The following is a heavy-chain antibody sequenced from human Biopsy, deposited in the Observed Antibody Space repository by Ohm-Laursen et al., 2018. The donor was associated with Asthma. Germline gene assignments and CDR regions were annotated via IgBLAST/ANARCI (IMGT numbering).Heavy chain of an antibody. CDR3: ARGYSTGWYFGY. D-gene: IGHD6-25*01. Sequence: GSLRLSCSASGFSFSDYYMMWIRQAPGKGLEWVAYISSRGSNLYYADSVKGRFTISRDNPKKSVYLQLDSLRVEDTAVYYCARGYSTGWYFGYWGQGTVVTVSS. J-gene: IGHJ4*02. V-gene: IGHV3-11*01. CDR1: GFSFSDYY. CDR2: ISSRGSNL.